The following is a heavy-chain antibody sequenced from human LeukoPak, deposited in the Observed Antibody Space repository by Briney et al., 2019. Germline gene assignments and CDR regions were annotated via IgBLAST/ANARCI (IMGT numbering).Heavy chain of an antibody. V-gene: IGHV4-34*01. D-gene: IGHD3-16*02. CDR1: GGSFSGYY. CDR2: INHSGST. Sequence: SETLSLTCAVYGGSFSGYYWSWIRQPPGKGLEWIGEINHSGSTNYNPSLKSRVTISVDTSKNQFSLKLSSVTAADTAVYYCARGYYDYVWGSYRYAGNWFDPWGQGTLVTVSS. CDR3: ARGYYDYVWGSYRYAGNWFDP. J-gene: IGHJ5*02.